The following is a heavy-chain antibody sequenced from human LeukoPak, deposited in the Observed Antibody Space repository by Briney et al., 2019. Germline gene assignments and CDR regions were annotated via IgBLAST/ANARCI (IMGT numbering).Heavy chain of an antibody. CDR1: GFIISNYA. D-gene: IGHD6-13*01. CDR3: VKDLYRGDTSSWYYFDY. V-gene: IGHV3-64D*06. J-gene: IGHJ4*02. CDR2: ISANGGST. Sequence: GGSLGLSCSASGFIISNYAMHWVRQAPGKGLEYVSAISANGGSTYYADSVKGRFTISRDNSKNTLYLQMSSLRAEDTAIYHCVKDLYRGDTSSWYYFDYWGQGTLVTVSS.